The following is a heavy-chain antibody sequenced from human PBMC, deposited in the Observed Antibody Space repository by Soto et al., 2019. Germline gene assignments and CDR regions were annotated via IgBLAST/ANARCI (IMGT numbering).Heavy chain of an antibody. CDR1: GYTFTSYY. J-gene: IGHJ4*02. Sequence: QVQLVQSGAEVKKPGASVKVSCKASGYTFTSYYMHWVRQAPGQGLEWMGIINPSGGSTSYAQKFQGRVTMTRDTPTSTVYMELSSLRSEDTAVYYCVSYYYDSSGSTTFDYWGQGTLVTVSS. CDR2: INPSGGST. V-gene: IGHV1-46*01. D-gene: IGHD3-22*01. CDR3: VSYYYDSSGSTTFDY.